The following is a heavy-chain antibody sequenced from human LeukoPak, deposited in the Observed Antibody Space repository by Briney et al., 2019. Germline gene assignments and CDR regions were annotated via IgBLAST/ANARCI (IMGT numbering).Heavy chain of an antibody. D-gene: IGHD5-18*01. V-gene: IGHV1-18*01. Sequence: ASGKVSCKASGYTFTSYGISWVRQAPGQGLEWMGWISAYNGNTNYAHQLQGRVTMTTDTSTSTAYMELRSLRSDDTAVYYCAINSYGYLSWFDPWGQGTLVTVSS. J-gene: IGHJ5*02. CDR1: GYTFTSYG. CDR2: ISAYNGNT. CDR3: AINSYGYLSWFDP.